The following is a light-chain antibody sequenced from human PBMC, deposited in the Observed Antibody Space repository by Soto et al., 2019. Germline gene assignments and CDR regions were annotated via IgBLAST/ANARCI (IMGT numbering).Light chain of an antibody. CDR2: AAS. CDR1: QSINSY. V-gene: IGKV1-39*01. Sequence: DIQMTQSPSSQSASVGDRVTITCRASQSINSYLNWYQQKPGKAPKLLIYAASSLQSGVPSRFSGSGSETDFTLTITSLQPDDFANYYCQQSFSTPRTFGQGTRVEI. CDR3: QQSFSTPRT. J-gene: IGKJ1*01.